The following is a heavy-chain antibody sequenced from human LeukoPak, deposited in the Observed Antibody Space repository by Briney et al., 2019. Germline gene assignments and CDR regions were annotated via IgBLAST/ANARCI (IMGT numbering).Heavy chain of an antibody. V-gene: IGHV4-59*08. J-gene: IGHJ2*01. D-gene: IGHD3-3*01. CDR1: SGSIRGYF. CDR3: ARGWSWPNWYFDL. Sequence: SETLSLTCTVSSGSIRGYFWNWIRQPPGKGLEWIAYIYYNGSTNYNPSLKSRVTISVDTSKNQFSPKLSSVTAADTAVYYCARGWSWPNWYFDLWGRGTLVTVSS. CDR2: IYYNGST.